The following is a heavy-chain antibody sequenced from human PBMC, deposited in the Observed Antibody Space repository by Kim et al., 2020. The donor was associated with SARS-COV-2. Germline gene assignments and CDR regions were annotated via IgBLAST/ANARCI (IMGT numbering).Heavy chain of an antibody. D-gene: IGHD3-10*01. Sequence: SQTLSLTCAISGDSVSSDSSTWTWIRQSPSRGLEWLGRSYYRSKWYSDYAVSVKSRININVDTSKNQFSLQLSSVTPEDTAVYFCVREKPFGAVDYWGQGTLVTVSS. CDR1: GDSVSSDSST. V-gene: IGHV6-1*01. CDR2: SYYRSKWYS. CDR3: VREKPFGAVDY. J-gene: IGHJ4*02.